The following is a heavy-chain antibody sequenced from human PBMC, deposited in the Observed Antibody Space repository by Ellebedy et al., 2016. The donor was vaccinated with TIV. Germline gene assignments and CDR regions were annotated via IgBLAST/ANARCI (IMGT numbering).Heavy chain of an antibody. CDR3: ARAFPYSSGWAFDY. V-gene: IGHV4-34*01. D-gene: IGHD6-19*01. CDR2: ITHNGST. Sequence: MPSETLSLTCAVSGGSFSGYYRLWIRQPPGKGLEWIGEITHNGSTSYNPSINSRVSISVDTSSNQFSLKLYSVTAADTAVYYCARAFPYSSGWAFDYWGQGTLITVSS. CDR1: GGSFSGYY. J-gene: IGHJ4*02.